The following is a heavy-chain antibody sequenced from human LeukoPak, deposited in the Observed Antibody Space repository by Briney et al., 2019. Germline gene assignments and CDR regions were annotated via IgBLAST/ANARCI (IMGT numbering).Heavy chain of an antibody. Sequence: PGGSLRLSCAASGFTFSSYSMNWVRQAPGKGLEWVGRIKSETDGGTTDYAAPVKGRFTISRDDSINTLYLQMNSLKNEDTAVYYCTTDLTMPDDYWGQGTLVTVSS. J-gene: IGHJ4*02. V-gene: IGHV3-15*01. CDR1: GFTFSSYS. CDR2: IKSETDGGTT. D-gene: IGHD4/OR15-4a*01. CDR3: TTDLTMPDDY.